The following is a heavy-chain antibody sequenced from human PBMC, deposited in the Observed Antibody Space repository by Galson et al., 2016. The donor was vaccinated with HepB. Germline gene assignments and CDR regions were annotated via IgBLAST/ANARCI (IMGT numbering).Heavy chain of an antibody. Sequence: SVKVSCKASGYRFTTHAIHWVRQAPGQGLEWMGWIHPGNGDTKYYEKFQGRVTFSGDPSASTTYMELSSLGSEDTAVYYCARQFPGDEWDYGGQGTLVTVSS. CDR2: IHPGNGDT. CDR1: GYRFTTHA. V-gene: IGHV1-3*01. CDR3: ARQFPGDEWDY. D-gene: IGHD2-21*01. J-gene: IGHJ4*02.